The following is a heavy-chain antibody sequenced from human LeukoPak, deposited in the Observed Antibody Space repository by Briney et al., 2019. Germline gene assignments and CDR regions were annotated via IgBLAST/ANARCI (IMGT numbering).Heavy chain of an antibody. D-gene: IGHD2-21*02. V-gene: IGHV4-39*07. J-gene: IGHJ4*02. CDR3: ASRRGIVVVTAFDY. Sequence: SETLSLTCTVSGVSISSGGYYWSWIRQPPGKGLEWIGEINHSGSTNYNPSLKSRVTISVDTSKNQFSLKLSSVTAADTAVYYCASRRGIVVVTAFDYWGQGTLVTVSS. CDR2: INHSGST. CDR1: GVSISSGGYY.